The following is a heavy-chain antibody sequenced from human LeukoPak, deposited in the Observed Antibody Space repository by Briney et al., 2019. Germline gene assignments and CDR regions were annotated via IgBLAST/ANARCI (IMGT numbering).Heavy chain of an antibody. J-gene: IGHJ4*02. CDR3: ARDLCSGGSCSDY. V-gene: IGHV3-48*03. Sequence: GGSLRLSCAASGFTLSSYEMNWVRQAPGKGLEWVSYISSSGGTIYYADSVKGRFTISRDNAKNSLYLQMNSLRAEDTAIYYCARDLCSGGSCSDYWGQGTLVTASS. D-gene: IGHD2-15*01. CDR1: GFTLSSYE. CDR2: ISSSGGTI.